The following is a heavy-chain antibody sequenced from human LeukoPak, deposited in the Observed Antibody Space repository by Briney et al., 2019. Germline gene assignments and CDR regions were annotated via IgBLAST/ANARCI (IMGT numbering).Heavy chain of an antibody. V-gene: IGHV4-59*01. J-gene: IGHJ4*02. CDR3: ARLSNDSSGYYYYFDY. Sequence: PSETLSLTCTVSGGSISNYWSWIRQPPGKGLEWIGYIYYSESTNYNPSLKSRVTISVDTSKNQFSLKLSSVTAADTAVYYCARLSNDSSGYYYYFDYWGQGTLVTVSS. D-gene: IGHD3-22*01. CDR1: GGSISNY. CDR2: IYYSEST.